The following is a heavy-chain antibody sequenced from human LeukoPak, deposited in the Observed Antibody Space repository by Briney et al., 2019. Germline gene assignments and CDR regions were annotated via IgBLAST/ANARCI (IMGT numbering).Heavy chain of an antibody. J-gene: IGHJ4*02. CDR3: ARASGATIFSYFDY. CDR1: GFTFSSNS. CDR2: ISSSSGTI. V-gene: IGHV3-48*01. Sequence: GGSLRLSCAASGFTFSSNSMNWVRQAPGKGLEWVSYISSSSGTIYYADSVKGRFTISRDNAKNSLYLQMNSLRAEDTAVYYCARASGATIFSYFDYWGQGTLVTVSS. D-gene: IGHD5-24*01.